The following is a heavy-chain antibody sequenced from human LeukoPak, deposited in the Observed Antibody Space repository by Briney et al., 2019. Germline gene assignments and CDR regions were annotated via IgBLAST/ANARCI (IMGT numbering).Heavy chain of an antibody. V-gene: IGHV3-13*01. CDR1: GFTFSTHD. CDR3: ARDRTPSEYSSSSDYYYYYMDV. Sequence: GGSLRLSCAASGFTFSTHDMHWVRQATGRGLEWVSGIGTVDDTYYPGSVKGRFTISREDAKNSLYLQMDNLTAGDTAVYYCARDRTPSEYSSSSDYYYYYMDVWGKGTTVTVSS. CDR2: IGTVDDT. J-gene: IGHJ6*03. D-gene: IGHD6-6*01.